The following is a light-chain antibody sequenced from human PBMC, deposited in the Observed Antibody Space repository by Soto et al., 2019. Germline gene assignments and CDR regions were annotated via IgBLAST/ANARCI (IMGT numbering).Light chain of an antibody. CDR2: AAS. Sequence: IQMTQSPSSLSASVGDRVTITSRASQGIRNDLGWYQQNTGKIQNLLIYAASTLKAGVPSRFSGSGSGTDFTLTINSLQAEDVAVYSCQQYYSIPRTFGQGTKV. CDR3: QQYYSIPRT. CDR1: QGIRND. J-gene: IGKJ1*01. V-gene: IGKV1-27*01.